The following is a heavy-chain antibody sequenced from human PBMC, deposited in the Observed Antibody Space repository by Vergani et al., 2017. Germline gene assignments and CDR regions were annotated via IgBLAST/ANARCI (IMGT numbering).Heavy chain of an antibody. CDR2: INNDGHT. J-gene: IGHJ4*02. Sequence: QVQLQQWGAGVVKPSGTLSLTCAVFGESFSSFYWSWIRQPPGKGPVWIGEINNDGHTNYNPSLESRVTVSRDTAKNQFSLNLMSVTAADTAMYYCAVRPRVNLVGGEIVTNRTFDYWSQGTLVTVSS. CDR3: AVRPRVNLVGGEIVTNRTFDY. CDR1: GESFSSFY. D-gene: IGHD3-10*01. V-gene: IGHV4-34*02.